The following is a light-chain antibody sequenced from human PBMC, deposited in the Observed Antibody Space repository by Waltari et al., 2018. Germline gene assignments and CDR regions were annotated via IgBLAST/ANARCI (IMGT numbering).Light chain of an antibody. CDR1: QSIDNY. Sequence: EIVLTQSPATLSLSPGERATLSCRASQSIDNYLAWYQQKPGQAPRLLINDASYRATDIPVRFSGSGSGTDFTLTISSLEPEDFAVYYCQQRANWPITFGQGTRLEIK. J-gene: IGKJ5*01. CDR3: QQRANWPIT. CDR2: DAS. V-gene: IGKV3-11*01.